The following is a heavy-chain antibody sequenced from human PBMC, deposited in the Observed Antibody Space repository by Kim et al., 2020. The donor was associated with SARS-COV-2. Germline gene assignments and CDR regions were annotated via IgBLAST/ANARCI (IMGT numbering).Heavy chain of an antibody. J-gene: IGHJ4*02. V-gene: IGHV1-69*13. Sequence: SVKVSCKASGGTFSNYAIIWLRQAPGQGLEWMGGILPLFGTGYYAQKFQDRVTITADESTNTASMELSRLRYEDTAVYYCAREYESGGYYFLDYWGQGTLVTVSS. CDR1: GGTFSNYA. CDR2: ILPLFGTG. CDR3: AREYESGGYYFLDY. D-gene: IGHD3-22*01.